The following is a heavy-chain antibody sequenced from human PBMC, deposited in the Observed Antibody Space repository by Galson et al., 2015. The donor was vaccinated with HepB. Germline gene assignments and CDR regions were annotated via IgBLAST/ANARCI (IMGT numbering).Heavy chain of an antibody. CDR1: GYTFTTYS. CDR2: INAGHGNT. J-gene: IGHJ4*02. Sequence: SVKVSCKASGYTFTTYSMHWVRQAPGQRPEWMGWINAGHGNTKYSQTFQDRLTITRDTSASTAYMELSSLRSEDTALYYCARAPGISLGELLQPLNYWGQGTLVTVSS. V-gene: IGHV1-3*01. D-gene: IGHD3-10*01. CDR3: ARAPGISLGELLQPLNY.